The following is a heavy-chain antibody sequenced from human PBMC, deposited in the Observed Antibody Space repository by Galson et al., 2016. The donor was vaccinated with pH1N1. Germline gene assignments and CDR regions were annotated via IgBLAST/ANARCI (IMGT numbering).Heavy chain of an antibody. CDR2: IYYSGST. CDR3: ARQRPPTEDWGYYFDY. V-gene: IGHV4-39*01. J-gene: IGHJ4*02. D-gene: IGHD3/OR15-3a*01. CDR1: GGSISSDSYY. Sequence: LSLTFTVSGGSISSDSYYWDWIRQPPGKGLEWIGSIYYSGSTYYNPSLKSRVTISVDTSKNQFSLKLSSVTAADTAVYYCARQRPPTEDWGYYFDYWGQGTLVTVSS.